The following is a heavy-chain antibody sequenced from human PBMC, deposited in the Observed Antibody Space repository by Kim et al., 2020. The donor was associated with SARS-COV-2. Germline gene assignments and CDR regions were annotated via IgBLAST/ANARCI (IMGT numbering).Heavy chain of an antibody. CDR3: ARAGIMITFGGVIANNRFDY. CDR1: GVSISSSSYY. D-gene: IGHD3-16*02. CDR2: IYYSGST. Sequence: SETLSLTCTVSGVSISSSSYYWGWIRQPPRKGLKWIGRIYYSGSTYYNPSLKRRVTISVDTSKNQFSMKLSSVTSAGTAMYFCARAGIMITFGGVIANNRFDYWGQGTLFAVAS. V-gene: IGHV4-39*01. J-gene: IGHJ4*02.